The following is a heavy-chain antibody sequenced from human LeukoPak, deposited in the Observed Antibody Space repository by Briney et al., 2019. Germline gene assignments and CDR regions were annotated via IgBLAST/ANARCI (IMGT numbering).Heavy chain of an antibody. D-gene: IGHD1-1*01. CDR1: GYSISSGYY. J-gene: IGHJ4*02. CDR2: IYHSGST. CDR3: ARSSGYNY. V-gene: IGHV4-38-2*02. Sequence: SETLSLTCTVSGYSISSGYYWGWIRQPPGKGLEWIGSIYHSGSTYYNPSLKSRVTISVDTSKNQFSLKLSSVTAADTAVYYCARSSGYNYWGQGTLVTVSS.